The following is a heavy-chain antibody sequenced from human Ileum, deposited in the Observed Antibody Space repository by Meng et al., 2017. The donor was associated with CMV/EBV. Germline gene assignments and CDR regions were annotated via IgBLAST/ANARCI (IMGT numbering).Heavy chain of an antibody. CDR1: GGPISSGGHY. J-gene: IGHJ4*02. Sequence: CSVSGGPISSGGHYWSWIRQHPGKGLEWIGYIHYSGSTFYNSSLKSRATISVDTSANQFSLNLNSVTAADTAVYYCARLGNLDRYFDSWGQGTLVTVSS. CDR2: IHYSGST. V-gene: IGHV4-31*03. D-gene: IGHD3-16*02. CDR3: ARLGNLDRYFDS.